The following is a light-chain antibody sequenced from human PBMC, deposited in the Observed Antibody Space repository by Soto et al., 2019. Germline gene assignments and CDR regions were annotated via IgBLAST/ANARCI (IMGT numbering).Light chain of an antibody. V-gene: IGLV1-44*01. CDR2: TTN. J-gene: IGLJ2*01. CDR3: AVWDDSLTGMV. Sequence: QSVLTQPPSSSGTPGQRVTISCSGRGSNIGSNAVHWYKQVPGTVPKLLIHTTNQRPSGVPDRFSGSKSGTSASLAISGLQSEDEADYYCAVWDDSLTGMVFGGGTKLTVL. CDR1: GSNIGSNA.